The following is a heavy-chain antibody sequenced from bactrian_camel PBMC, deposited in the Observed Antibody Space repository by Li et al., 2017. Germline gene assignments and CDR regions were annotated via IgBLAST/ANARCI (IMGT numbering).Heavy chain of an antibody. Sequence: VQLVESGGGSVQPGGSLRLSCAASGFTFASYFMNWVRQAPGKGLEWVSGIDSTGSSTHYADSVKGRSTISRANAKNTVYLQMNSLKSEDTGRYYCVPGMEVVDFGDWGQGTQVTVS. CDR3: VPGMEVVDFGD. CDR1: GFTFASYF. CDR2: IDSTGSST. V-gene: IGHV3S40*01. D-gene: IGHD1*01. J-gene: IGHJ6*01.